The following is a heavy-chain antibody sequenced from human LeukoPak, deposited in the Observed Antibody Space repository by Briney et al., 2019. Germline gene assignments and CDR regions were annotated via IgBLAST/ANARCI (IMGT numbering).Heavy chain of an antibody. D-gene: IGHD2-2*01. CDR1: GYTFTGYY. V-gene: IGHV1-2*02. CDR3: ARVPGYCSSTSCYGCYYGMDV. J-gene: IGHJ6*02. Sequence: ASVKVSCKASGYTFTGYYMHWVRQAPGQGLEWMGWINPNSGGTNYAQKFQGRVTMTRDTSISTAYMELSRLRSDDTAVYYCARVPGYCSSTSCYGCYYGMDVWGQGTTVTVSS. CDR2: INPNSGGT.